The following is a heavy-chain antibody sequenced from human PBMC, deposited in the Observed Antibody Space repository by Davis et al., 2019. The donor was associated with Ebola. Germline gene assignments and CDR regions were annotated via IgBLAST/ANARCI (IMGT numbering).Heavy chain of an antibody. CDR3: AKIGGSGSPYFDY. CDR1: GFTFSSYS. J-gene: IGHJ4*02. D-gene: IGHD3-10*01. Sequence: GESLKISCAASGFTFSSYSMNWVRQAPGKGLEWVSYMTSDTRTIYYADSVKGRFTISRDNSKNTLYLQMNSLRAEDTAVYYCAKIGGSGSPYFDYWGQGTLVTVSS. V-gene: IGHV3-48*01. CDR2: MTSDTRTI.